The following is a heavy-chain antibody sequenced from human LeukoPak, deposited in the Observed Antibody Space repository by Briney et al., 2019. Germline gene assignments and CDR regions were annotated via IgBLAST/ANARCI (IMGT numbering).Heavy chain of an antibody. V-gene: IGHV1-8*01. CDR1: GYTFTSYD. J-gene: IGHJ4*02. CDR3: ARIPYDSRGYYSDY. Sequence: AASVKLSCKVSGYTFTSYDINWVRQATGQGLEWMGWMNPNSGNTGYAQNFQGRVTMTRNTSISTAYMELSSLRSEDTAMYYCARIPYDSRGYYSDYWGQGTLVTVSS. CDR2: MNPNSGNT. D-gene: IGHD3-22*01.